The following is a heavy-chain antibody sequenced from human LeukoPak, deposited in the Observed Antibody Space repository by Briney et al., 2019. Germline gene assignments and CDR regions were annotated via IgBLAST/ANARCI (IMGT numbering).Heavy chain of an antibody. D-gene: IGHD1-26*01. CDR3: ARGRLVDNWYDP. V-gene: IGHV3-53*01. CDR1: GFTVSSNY. J-gene: IGHJ5*02. CDR2: IYSGGST. Sequence: GGSLRLSCAASGFTVSSNYMSWVRQAPGKGLEWVSVIYSGGSTYYADSVKGRFTISRDNSKNTLYLQMNSLRAEDTAVYYCARGRLVDNWYDPWGQGTLVTVSS.